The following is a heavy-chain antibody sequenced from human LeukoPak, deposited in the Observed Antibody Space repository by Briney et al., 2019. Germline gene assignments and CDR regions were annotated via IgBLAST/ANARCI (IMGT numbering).Heavy chain of an antibody. CDR1: GFTFSSYW. CDR3: ARDGYNSANGIDV. CDR2: INSDGSST. Sequence: GGSLRLSCAASGFTFSSYWMHWARQAPGKGLVWVSRINSDGSSTSYADSVKGRFTISRDNAKNTLYLQMNSLSADDTAVYYCARDGYNSANGIDVWGQGTMVTVSS. V-gene: IGHV3-74*01. D-gene: IGHD1-1*01. J-gene: IGHJ3*01.